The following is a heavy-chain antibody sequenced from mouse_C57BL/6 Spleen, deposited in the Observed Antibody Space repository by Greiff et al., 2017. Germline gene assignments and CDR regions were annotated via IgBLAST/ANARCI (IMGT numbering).Heavy chain of an antibody. Sequence: EVMLVESGGGLVKPGGSLKLSCAASGFTFSSYTMSWVRQTPEKRLEWVATISGGGGNTYYPDSVKGRFTISRDNAKNTLYLQMSSLRSEDTALYYCARHEATMITREDYFDYWGQGTTLTVSS. V-gene: IGHV5-9*01. J-gene: IGHJ2*01. CDR1: GFTFSSYT. CDR2: ISGGGGNT. D-gene: IGHD2-4*01. CDR3: ARHEATMITREDYFDY.